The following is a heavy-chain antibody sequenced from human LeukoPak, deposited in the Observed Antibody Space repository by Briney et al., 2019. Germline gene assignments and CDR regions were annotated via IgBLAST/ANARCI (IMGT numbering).Heavy chain of an antibody. CDR3: ARGAYSYWGSRVAY. CDR1: GHSFPGYY. V-gene: IGHV1-2*02. CDR2: INPNSGGT. J-gene: IGHJ4*02. D-gene: IGHD7-27*01. Sequence: ASVKVSCKASGHSFPGYYMHWVLQAPGQGLEWMGWINPNSGGTNYAQKFQGRVTMTRDTSITTAYMELSSLRSDDTAVYYCARGAYSYWGSRVAYWGQGTLVTVSS.